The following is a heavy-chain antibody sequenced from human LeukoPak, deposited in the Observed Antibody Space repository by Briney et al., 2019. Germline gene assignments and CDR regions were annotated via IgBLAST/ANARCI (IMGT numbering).Heavy chain of an antibody. D-gene: IGHD6-19*01. V-gene: IGHV3-48*03. CDR3: ALLAVASDFDY. J-gene: IGHJ4*02. CDR2: IHSSGTVK. CDR1: RFPFSIYE. Sequence: GGSLRLSCVVSRFPFSIYEMNWVRQAPGKGLEWVSNIHSSGTVKYYSDSVKGRFSISRDNAKSSLYLQMNSLRVEATAVYYCALLAVASDFDYWGQGALVTVSS.